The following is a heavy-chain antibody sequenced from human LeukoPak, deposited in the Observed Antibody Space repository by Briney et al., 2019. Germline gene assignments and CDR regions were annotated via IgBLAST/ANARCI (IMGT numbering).Heavy chain of an antibody. D-gene: IGHD4-23*01. CDR3: VRDQAGGNSVRFDP. J-gene: IGHJ5*02. CDR2: ISSSSGTI. CDR1: GFTFSSYS. Sequence: GGSLRLSCAASGFTFSSYSMDWVRQAPGKGLEWISFISSSSGTIYYADSVKGRFTISRDNAKNSLYLQMNSLRDEDTAVYYCVRDQAGGNSVRFDPWGQGTLVTVSS. V-gene: IGHV3-48*02.